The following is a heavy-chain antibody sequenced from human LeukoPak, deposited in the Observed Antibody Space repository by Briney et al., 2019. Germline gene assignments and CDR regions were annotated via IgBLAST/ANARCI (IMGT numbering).Heavy chain of an antibody. CDR3: ARGPFCSGDTCYSQYLDY. CDR1: GYTFTTYG. V-gene: IGHV1-18*01. CDR2: ISAYNGNT. Sequence: ASVKVSCKASGYTFTTYGISWVRQAPGQGLEWMGWISAYNGNTNYAQKLQGRVTMTTDTSTSTAYMELRSLRSDDTAVYYCARGPFCSGDTCYSQYLDYWGQGTLVTVSS. D-gene: IGHD2-15*01. J-gene: IGHJ4*02.